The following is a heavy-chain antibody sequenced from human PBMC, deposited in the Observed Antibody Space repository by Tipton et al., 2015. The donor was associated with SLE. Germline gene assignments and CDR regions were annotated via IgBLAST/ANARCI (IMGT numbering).Heavy chain of an antibody. CDR1: GFTFSSYA. Sequence: SLRLSCAASGFTFSSYAMSWVRQAPGKGLEWVSTISGRGGSTYYADSVKGRFTISRDNSKNTLYLQMNSLRAGDTAVYYCAKDAPDPENWGFWGPGGVFDIWGQGTMVTVSS. J-gene: IGHJ3*02. CDR2: ISGRGGST. CDR3: AKDAPDPENWGFWGPGGVFDI. D-gene: IGHD3-16*01. V-gene: IGHV3-23*01.